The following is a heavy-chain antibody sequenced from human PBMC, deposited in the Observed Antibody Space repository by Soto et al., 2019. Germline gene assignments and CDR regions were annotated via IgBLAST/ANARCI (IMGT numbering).Heavy chain of an antibody. J-gene: IGHJ5*02. CDR2: TYYRSNWRH. D-gene: IGHD6-19*01. Sequence: PSQTLSLTCAISGDSVSSNTAAWNWIRSSPSRGLEWLGRTYYRSNWRHDYAVSVKSRITVNPDTSKNHFSLQLNSVTPDDTAVYYGARAVAGSGFAPWGQGTLVTVSS. V-gene: IGHV6-1*01. CDR1: GDSVSSNTAA. CDR3: ARAVAGSGFAP.